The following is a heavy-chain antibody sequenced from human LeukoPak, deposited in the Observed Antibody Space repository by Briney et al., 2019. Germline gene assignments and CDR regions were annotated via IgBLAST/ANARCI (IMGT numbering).Heavy chain of an antibody. J-gene: IGHJ4*02. D-gene: IGHD5-12*01. V-gene: IGHV3-48*02. CDR2: ISSSSSTI. Sequence: GGSLRLSCVASGFTFSSYSMNWVRQAPGKGLEWVSYISSSSSTIYYADSVKGRFTISRDNAKNSLYLQMNSLRDEDTAVYYCAREGSGYSDYDPDYWGQGTLVTVSS. CDR3: AREGSGYSDYDPDY. CDR1: GFTFSSYS.